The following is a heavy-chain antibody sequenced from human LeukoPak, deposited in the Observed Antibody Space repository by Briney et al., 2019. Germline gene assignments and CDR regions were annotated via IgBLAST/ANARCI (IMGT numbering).Heavy chain of an antibody. V-gene: IGHV4-59*08. D-gene: IGHD2-15*01. CDR3: ARVDSSDAGNFDY. CDR2: IYYSGST. Sequence: SETLSLTCTVSGGSISTYDWSWIRQPPGKGLEWIGYIYYSGSTNYNPSLKSRVTISVDTSKNQFSLKLTSVTAADTAVYYCARVDSSDAGNFDYWGQGTLVSVSS. CDR1: GGSISTYD. J-gene: IGHJ4*02.